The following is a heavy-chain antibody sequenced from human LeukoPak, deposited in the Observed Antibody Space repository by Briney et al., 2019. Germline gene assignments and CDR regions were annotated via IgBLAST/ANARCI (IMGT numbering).Heavy chain of an antibody. J-gene: IGHJ2*01. V-gene: IGHV4-39*01. Sequence: SETLSLTCTVSGGYISSSSYYWGWIRQPPGKGLEWIGSIYYSGSTYYNPSLKSRVTISVDTSKNQFSLKLSSVTAADTAVYYCARPGPLSVVVPAAIGYFDLWGRGTLVTVSS. CDR1: GGYISSSSYY. CDR2: IYYSGST. D-gene: IGHD2-2*02. CDR3: ARPGPLSVVVPAAIGYFDL.